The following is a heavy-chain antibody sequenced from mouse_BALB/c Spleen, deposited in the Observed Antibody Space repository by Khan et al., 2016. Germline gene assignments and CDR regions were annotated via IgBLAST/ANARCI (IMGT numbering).Heavy chain of an antibody. CDR3: ARYDYYFDY. Sequence: EVELVESGGGLVQPGGSRKLSCAASGFTFSSFGMHGVRQAPEKGLEWVAYISSGSSTIYYADTVKGRFTISRDNPKNTLFLQMTSLRSEDTAMYYCARYDYYFDYWGQGTTLTVSS. J-gene: IGHJ2*01. D-gene: IGHD2-4*01. V-gene: IGHV5-17*02. CDR2: ISSGSSTI. CDR1: GFTFSSFG.